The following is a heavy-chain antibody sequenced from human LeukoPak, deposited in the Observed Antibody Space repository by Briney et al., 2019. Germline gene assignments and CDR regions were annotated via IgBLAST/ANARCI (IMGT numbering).Heavy chain of an antibody. V-gene: IGHV3-21*01. CDR2: ISSRSSYI. J-gene: IGHJ4*02. CDR1: GFTFSSYR. D-gene: IGHD1/OR15-1a*01. CDR3: ARNIL. Sequence: GGSLRLSCAASGFTFSSYRMNWVRQAPGKGLEWVSSISSRSSYIYYADSVKGRFTISRDDAKNSLYLQMNSLRAEDTAVYYCARNILWGQGTLVTVSS.